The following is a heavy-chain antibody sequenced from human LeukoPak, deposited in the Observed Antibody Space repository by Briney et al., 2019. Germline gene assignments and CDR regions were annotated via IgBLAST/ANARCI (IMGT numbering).Heavy chain of an antibody. Sequence: TGGSLRLSCAASGFTFSTYAMHWVRQAPGKGLEWVSAFSVSGDSTYYADSVRGRFTISRDNSKNTLYLQMTSLRAEDTAVYYCAKEFYGSGFPGGAFDVWGPGTMVTVSS. CDR3: AKEFYGSGFPGGAFDV. J-gene: IGHJ3*01. CDR1: GFTFSTYA. V-gene: IGHV3-23*01. D-gene: IGHD2-15*01. CDR2: FSVSGDST.